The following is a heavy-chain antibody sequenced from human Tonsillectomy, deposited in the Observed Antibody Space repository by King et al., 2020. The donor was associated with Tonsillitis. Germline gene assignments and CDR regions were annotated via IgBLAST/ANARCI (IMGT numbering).Heavy chain of an antibody. J-gene: IGHJ4*02. D-gene: IGHD3-10*01. CDR3: ARHSGAWITYFDY. CDR2: IYYSGIT. Sequence: LQLQESGPGLVKPSETLSLTCTVSGGSISSTSYYWGWVRQPPGKGLEWIGTIYYSGITYYNPSLKSRVTISVDTSKNQFSLKLSSVTAADTAVYYCARHSGAWITYFDYWGQGTLVAVSS. CDR1: GGSISSTSYY. V-gene: IGHV4-39*01.